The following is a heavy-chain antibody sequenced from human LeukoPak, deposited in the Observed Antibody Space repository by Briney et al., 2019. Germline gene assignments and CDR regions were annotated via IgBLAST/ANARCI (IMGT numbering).Heavy chain of an antibody. CDR2: INPSGGST. J-gene: IGHJ4*02. D-gene: IGHD3-10*01. CDR3: ASSLCGSGSYYPPAFDY. V-gene: IGHV1-46*01. CDR1: GYTFTSYY. Sequence: ASVTVSCMASGYTFTSYYMHWVRQAPGQGLEWMGIINPSGGSTSYAQKFQGRVTMTRDTSTSTVYMELSSLRSEDTAVYYCASSLCGSGSYYPPAFDYWGQGTLVTVSS.